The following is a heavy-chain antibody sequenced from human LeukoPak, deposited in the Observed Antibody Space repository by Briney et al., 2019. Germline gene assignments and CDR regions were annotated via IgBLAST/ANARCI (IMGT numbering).Heavy chain of an antibody. D-gene: IGHD6-19*01. CDR2: INHSGST. J-gene: IGHJ4*02. CDR1: GGSFSGYY. CDR3: ARRAVAGSFDY. V-gene: IGHV4-34*01. Sequence: PSETLSLTCAVYGGSFSGYYWSWIRQPPGKGLEWIGEINHSGSTNYNPSLKSRVTISVDTSKNQFSLKLSSVTAADTAVYYCARRAVAGSFDYWGQGTLVTVS.